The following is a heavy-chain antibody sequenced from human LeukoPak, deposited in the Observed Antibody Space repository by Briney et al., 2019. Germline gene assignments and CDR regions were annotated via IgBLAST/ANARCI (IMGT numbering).Heavy chain of an antibody. V-gene: IGHV3-73*01. CDR1: GFTFSGSA. D-gene: IGHD6-19*01. J-gene: IGHJ4*02. CDR2: IRSKANSYAT. Sequence: GGSLRLSCAASGFTFSGSAMHWARQASGKGLEWVGRIRSKANSYATAYAASVKGRFTISRDDSKNTAYLQMNSLKTEDTAVYYCTTIAVAGLVDYWGQGTLVTVSS. CDR3: TTIAVAGLVDY.